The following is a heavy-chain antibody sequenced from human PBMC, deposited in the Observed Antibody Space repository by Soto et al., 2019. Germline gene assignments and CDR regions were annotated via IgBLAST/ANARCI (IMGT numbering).Heavy chain of an antibody. V-gene: IGHV4-31*03. CDR1: GGSINSRGFY. CDR3: AKDTWFAELSSSYYYCAMDV. Sequence: QVQLQESGPGLVKPSQTLSLTCSVSGGSINSRGFYLSWIRQHPGKGLEWIGYIYYSGTTYYNPSLKSRVMISIDTSKNQFSLKLSSVTAADTAVYYCAKDTWFAELSSSYYYCAMDVWGQGTTVTVSS. CDR2: IYYSGTT. J-gene: IGHJ6*02. D-gene: IGHD3-10*01.